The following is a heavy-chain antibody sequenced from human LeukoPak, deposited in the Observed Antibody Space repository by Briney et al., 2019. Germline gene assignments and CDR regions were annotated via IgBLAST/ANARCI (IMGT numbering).Heavy chain of an antibody. V-gene: IGHV3-23*01. Sequence: GGSLRLSCAASGFTFRIYAMTWVRQSPGKGLEWVSAIRGSGGSTYYADSVKGRFTISRDNSKNTLYLQMNSLRAEDTALYYCAKDTMGTHWGQGTLVTVSS. CDR2: IRGSGGST. J-gene: IGHJ4*02. CDR1: GFTFRIYA. D-gene: IGHD3-10*01. CDR3: AKDTMGTH.